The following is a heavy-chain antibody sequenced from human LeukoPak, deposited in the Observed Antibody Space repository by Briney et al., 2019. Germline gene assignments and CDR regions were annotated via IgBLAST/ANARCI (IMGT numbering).Heavy chain of an antibody. CDR1: GVSISSSSYY. CDR3: ARHRIPAALASAFDY. CDR2: IYYSGNT. Sequence: SETLCLSCTVSGVSISSSSYYWDWIGQPPGMGLEWIGAIYYSGNTNYNPSLKSRVTISVDTSKNQLSLKLSSVTAADTAVYYCARHRIPAALASAFDYWGQGTLVTVSS. V-gene: IGHV4-39*01. D-gene: IGHD2-2*01. J-gene: IGHJ4*02.